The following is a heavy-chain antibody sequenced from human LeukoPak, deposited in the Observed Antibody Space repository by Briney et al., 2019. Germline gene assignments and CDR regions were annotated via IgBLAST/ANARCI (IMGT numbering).Heavy chain of an antibody. V-gene: IGHV4-4*07. D-gene: IGHD6-19*01. CDR1: GDSINNYY. Sequence: SETLSLTCAVSGDSINNYYWSWIRQAAGKGLEWIGQIHTSGRRDYKPSLKSRLTMSIDTYRNQLSLDLSYVTAADTATYLCARRDITSAWDFDFWGQGALVTVSS. J-gene: IGHJ4*02. CDR2: IHTSGRR. CDR3: ARRDITSAWDFDF.